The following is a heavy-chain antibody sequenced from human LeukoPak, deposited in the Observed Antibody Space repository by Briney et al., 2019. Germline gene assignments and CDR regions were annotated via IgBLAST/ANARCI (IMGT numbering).Heavy chain of an antibody. CDR2: INHNSGGT. D-gene: IGHD6-13*01. V-gene: IGHV1-2*02. Sequence: GASVKVSCKASGYTFTGYYMHWVRQAPGQGLEWMGWINHNSGGTNYAQKFQGRVTMSRDTSISTAYMELSRLRSDDTAVYYCARSSIAAAYVDWFDPWGQGTLVTVSS. CDR3: ARSSIAAAYVDWFDP. J-gene: IGHJ5*02. CDR1: GYTFTGYY.